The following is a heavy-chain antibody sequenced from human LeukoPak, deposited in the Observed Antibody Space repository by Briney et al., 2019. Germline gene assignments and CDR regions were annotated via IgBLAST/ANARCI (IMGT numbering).Heavy chain of an antibody. CDR3: AKWSCSSGYYYVQVYYFDN. D-gene: IGHD3-22*01. V-gene: IGHV3-23*01. J-gene: IGHJ4*02. CDR2: ISGSGGST. Sequence: GGSLRLSCAASGFTFSSYAMSWVSQAPGKGLEWVSAISGSGGSTYYADSVKGRFTISRDNSKNTLYLQMNSLRAEDTAVHYCAKWSCSSGYYYVQVYYFDNWGQGTLVTVSS. CDR1: GFTFSSYA.